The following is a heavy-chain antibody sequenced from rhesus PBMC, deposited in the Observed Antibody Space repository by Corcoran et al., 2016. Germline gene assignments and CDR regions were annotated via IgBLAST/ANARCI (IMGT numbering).Heavy chain of an antibody. V-gene: IGHV4-147*01. J-gene: IGHJ3*01. CDR2: IYGVSGSH. CDR3: ARGVAAAGTLNDDAFDF. CDR1: GGSISRNY. Sequence: QVQLQELGPGLVKPSETWSLTCAVSGGSISRNYWSWIRQSTGKGLELIGYIYGVSGSHSYNPSLKSRVIISIDTSQTQFSLKLSSVTAADTAVYYCARGVAAAGTLNDDAFDFWGQGLRVTVSS. D-gene: IGHD6-31*01.